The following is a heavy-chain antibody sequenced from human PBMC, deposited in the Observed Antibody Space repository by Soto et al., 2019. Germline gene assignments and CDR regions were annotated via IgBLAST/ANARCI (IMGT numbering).Heavy chain of an antibody. CDR1: GFSLTTSGVG. V-gene: IGHV2-5*02. CDR3: AHRGYMYGNWDHGYFDY. Sequence: QITLKESGPTRVRPTQTLALTCTFSGFSLTTSGVGVGWIRKTPGKALEWLAVIYWDNDKRYNSSLKSRLTITKDTSKNQVVLTMADMDPVDTATYFCAHRGYMYGNWDHGYFDYWGQGTLVTVSS. CDR2: IYWDNDK. D-gene: IGHD5-18*01. J-gene: IGHJ4*02.